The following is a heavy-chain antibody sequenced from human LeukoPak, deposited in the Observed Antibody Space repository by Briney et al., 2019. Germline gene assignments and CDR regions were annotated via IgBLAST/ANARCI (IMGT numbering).Heavy chain of an antibody. CDR3: ARRPAAAAPWYFDL. J-gene: IGHJ2*01. V-gene: IGHV3-74*01. Sequence: GGSLRLSCAASGFTFTNYAMSWVRQAPGKGLVWVSRINSDGSRTSYADSVKGRFTISRDNSKNTLYLQMNSLRAEDTAVYYCARRPAAAAPWYFDLWGRGTLVTVSS. CDR1: GFTFTNYA. D-gene: IGHD6-13*01. CDR2: INSDGSRT.